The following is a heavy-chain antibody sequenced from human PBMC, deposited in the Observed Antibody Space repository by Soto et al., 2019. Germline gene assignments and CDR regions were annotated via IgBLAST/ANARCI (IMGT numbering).Heavy chain of an antibody. CDR3: ARDGYYDSSGLHDAFDI. D-gene: IGHD3-22*01. J-gene: IGHJ3*02. CDR2: IYYSGST. V-gene: IGHV4-59*01. Sequence: PSETLSLTCTVSGGSISSYYWSWIRQPPGKGLEWIGYIYYSGSTNYNPSLKGRVTISVDTSKNQFSLKLSSVTAADTAVYYCARDGYYDSSGLHDAFDIWGQGTMVTVSS. CDR1: GGSISSYY.